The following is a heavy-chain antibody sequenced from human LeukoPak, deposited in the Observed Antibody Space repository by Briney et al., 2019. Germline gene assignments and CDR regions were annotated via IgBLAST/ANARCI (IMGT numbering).Heavy chain of an antibody. D-gene: IGHD4-17*01. CDR1: GYTFTSYG. Sequence: ASVKVSCKASGYTFTSYGISWVRQAPGQGLEWMGWISAYNGNTNYAQKLQGRVTMTTDTSTSTAYMGLRSLRSDDTAVYYCARSLYGDYAYPGDYWGQGTLVTVSS. V-gene: IGHV1-18*01. CDR2: ISAYNGNT. CDR3: ARSLYGDYAYPGDY. J-gene: IGHJ4*02.